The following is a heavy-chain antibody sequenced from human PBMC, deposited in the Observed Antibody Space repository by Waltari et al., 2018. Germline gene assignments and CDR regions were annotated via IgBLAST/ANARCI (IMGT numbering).Heavy chain of an antibody. Sequence: QVHLVQSGTEVKQPGASVKVSCKASGYRFTSYGITWVRQAPGQGLEWMGWINTYDGNTNYGQELQGRLTMTTDTITTTAYMELRGLRADDTALYFCARDAFRLLDFGGQGTL. V-gene: IGHV1-18*01. CDR2: INTYDGNT. J-gene: IGHJ4*02. CDR3: ARDAFRLLDF. CDR1: GYRFTSYG. D-gene: IGHD2-15*01.